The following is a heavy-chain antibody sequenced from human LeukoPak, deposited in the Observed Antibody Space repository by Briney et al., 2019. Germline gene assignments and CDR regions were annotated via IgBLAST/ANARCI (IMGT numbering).Heavy chain of an antibody. CDR3: ARDRGYFVH. V-gene: IGHV3-48*02. CDR2: ISSSSSSI. J-gene: IGHJ4*02. CDR1: GFTFSSYS. Sequence: PGGSLRLSCAASGFTFSSYSMSWVRQAPGKGLEWVSYISSSSSSIYYADSVKGRFTISRDNAKNSLFLQMNSLRDADTAVYYCARDRGYFVHWGQGTLVTVSS.